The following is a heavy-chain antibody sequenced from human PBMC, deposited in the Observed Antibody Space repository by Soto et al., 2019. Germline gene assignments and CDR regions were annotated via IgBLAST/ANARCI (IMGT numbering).Heavy chain of an antibody. J-gene: IGHJ4*02. CDR2: IIPIFGTA. Sequence: GASVKVSCKASGGTFSIYAISWVRQAPGQGLEWMGGIIPIFGTANYAQKFQGRVTITADESTTTAYMELSRLRAEDTAGYYSARGSWGYCSCGSCYPHFDYWGQGTLVTVSS. CDR3: ARGSWGYCSCGSCYPHFDY. V-gene: IGHV1-69*13. D-gene: IGHD2-15*01. CDR1: GGTFSIYA.